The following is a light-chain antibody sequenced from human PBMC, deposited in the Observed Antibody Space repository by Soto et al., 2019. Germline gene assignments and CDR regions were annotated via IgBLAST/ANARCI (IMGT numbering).Light chain of an antibody. V-gene: IGKV3-15*01. CDR2: GAS. Sequence: EIVMTQSPATLSVSPGERATLSCRASQSVSSNFAGYQQKPAQAPRRLLYGASTRATGIPARFSGSGSVTECTLTISSLQSEDFAVYYCQQYNNWPPWTFGQGTKVEIK. CDR1: QSVSSN. J-gene: IGKJ1*01. CDR3: QQYNNWPPWT.